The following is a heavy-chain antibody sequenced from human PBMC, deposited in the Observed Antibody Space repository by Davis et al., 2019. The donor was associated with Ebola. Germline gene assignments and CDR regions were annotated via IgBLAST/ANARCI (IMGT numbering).Heavy chain of an antibody. V-gene: IGHV2-5*02. J-gene: IGHJ4*02. CDR2: IYWDDDK. CDR3: AHSAATYYYDSSGYGTRYYFDY. D-gene: IGHD3-22*01. Sequence: SGPTLFKPTPTLTLTCTFSGFSLSTSGLGVGWIRQPPGKALEWLALIYWDDDKRYSPSLTSRLTITKDTSKNQVVLTMTNMDHVATATYYCAHSAATYYYDSSGYGTRYYFDYWGQGTLVTVSS. CDR1: GFSLSTSGLG.